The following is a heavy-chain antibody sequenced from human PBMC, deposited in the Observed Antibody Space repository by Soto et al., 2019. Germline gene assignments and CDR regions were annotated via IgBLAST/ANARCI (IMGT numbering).Heavy chain of an antibody. CDR3: ARAYCTTGTCLNFDY. V-gene: IGHV4-31*01. CDR2: ISCSGST. D-gene: IGHD2-8*01. CDR1: GGSISSDGYY. Sequence: SETLSLTCTVSGGSISSDGYYGIGIRQHALTGLEWIGYISCSGSTYYNPALKSLITISVDTSKNQFSLNLSSVTAADRAVYYCARAYCTTGTCLNFDYWGQGSLVTVTS. J-gene: IGHJ4*02.